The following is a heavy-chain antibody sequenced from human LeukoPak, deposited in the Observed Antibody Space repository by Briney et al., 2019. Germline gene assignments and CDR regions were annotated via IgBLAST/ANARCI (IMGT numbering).Heavy chain of an antibody. CDR2: INPNSGGT. CDR3: ARAPHYYDSSGYLFDY. D-gene: IGHD3-22*01. Sequence: ASVTVSFKASGYTFTVYYMHWVRQAPGQGLGWMGWINPNSGGTNYAQKFQGRVTMTRDTSISTAYMELSRLRSDDTAVYYCARAPHYYDSSGYLFDYWGQGTLVTVSS. CDR1: GYTFTVYY. V-gene: IGHV1-2*02. J-gene: IGHJ4*02.